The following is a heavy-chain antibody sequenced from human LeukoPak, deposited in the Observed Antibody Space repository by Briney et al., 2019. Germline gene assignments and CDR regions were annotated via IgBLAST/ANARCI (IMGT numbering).Heavy chain of an antibody. CDR3: ARVEYSPSLPFDY. D-gene: IGHD2/OR15-2a*01. J-gene: IGHJ4*02. Sequence: ASVKVSCKASGYTFTSYYMHWVRQAPGQGLEWMGIINPSGGSTSYAQKFQGRVTMTRDTSTSTAYMELRSLRSDDTAVYYCARVEYSPSLPFDYWGQGTLVTVSS. CDR2: INPSGGST. V-gene: IGHV1-46*01. CDR1: GYTFTSYY.